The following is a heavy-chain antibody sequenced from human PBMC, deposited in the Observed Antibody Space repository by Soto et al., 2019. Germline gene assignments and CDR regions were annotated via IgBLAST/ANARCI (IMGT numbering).Heavy chain of an antibody. Sequence: GGSLRLSCAASGFTFSSYEMNWVRQAPGKGLEWVSYISSSGSTIYYADSVKGRFTISRDNAKNSLYLQMSSLRAEDTAVYYCARDTPIAAGYYFDYWGQGTLVTVSS. D-gene: IGHD6-6*01. V-gene: IGHV3-48*03. CDR1: GFTFSSYE. CDR2: ISSSGSTI. CDR3: ARDTPIAAGYYFDY. J-gene: IGHJ4*02.